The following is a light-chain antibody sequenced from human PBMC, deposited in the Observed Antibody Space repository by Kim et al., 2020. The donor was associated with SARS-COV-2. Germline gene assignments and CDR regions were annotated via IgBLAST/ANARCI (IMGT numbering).Light chain of an antibody. J-gene: IGLJ3*02. CDR3: AAWDDSLNGWV. Sequence: ELTQPPSASGTPGQRVTISCSGSSSNIGSNTVNWYQQLPGTAPKLLIYSNNQRPSGVPDRFSGSKSGTSASLAISGLQSEDEADYYCAAWDDSLNGWVFGGVTQLTVL. V-gene: IGLV1-44*01. CDR2: SNN. CDR1: SSNIGSNT.